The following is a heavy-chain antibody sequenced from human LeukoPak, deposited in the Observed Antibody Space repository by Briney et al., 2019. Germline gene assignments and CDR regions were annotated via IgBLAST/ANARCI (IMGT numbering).Heavy chain of an antibody. CDR1: GFTFSSYA. CDR2: ISGSGGST. D-gene: IGHD6-19*01. J-gene: IGHJ4*02. V-gene: IGHV3-23*01. Sequence: GGSLTLSCAASGFTFSSYAMSWVRQAPGKGLERVSVISGSGGSTYYADSVKGRFTISRGNSKNTLYLQMNSLRAEDTAVYYCAKDMSGSSGWPYYFDYWGQGTLVTVSS. CDR3: AKDMSGSSGWPYYFDY.